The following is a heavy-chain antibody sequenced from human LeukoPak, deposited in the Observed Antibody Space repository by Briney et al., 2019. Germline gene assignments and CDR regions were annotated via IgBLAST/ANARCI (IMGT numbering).Heavy chain of an antibody. CDR2: IYTSGST. V-gene: IGHV4-4*07. D-gene: IGHD2-2*01. J-gene: IGHJ6*02. CDR3: ARGADNVVVPAATPAPNGMDV. Sequence: PSETLSLTCTVSGGSINSYYWGWIRQPTGKGLEWIGRIYTSGSTNYNPSLKSRVTMSVDTSMNQFSLKLSSVTAADTAVYYCARGADNVVVPAATPAPNGMDVWGQGTTVTVSS. CDR1: GGSINSYY.